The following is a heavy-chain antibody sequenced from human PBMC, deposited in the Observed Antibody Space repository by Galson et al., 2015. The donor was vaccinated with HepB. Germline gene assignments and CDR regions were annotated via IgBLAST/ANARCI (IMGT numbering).Heavy chain of an antibody. Sequence: SLRLSCAASGFTFSRYWMSWVRQAPGKGLEWVANIKQDGSEKYYVDSVKGRFTISRDNAKNSLYLQMNSLRAEDTAVYYCARDRGSYYWNAFDIWGQGTMVTVSS. CDR3: ARDRGSYYWNAFDI. J-gene: IGHJ3*02. D-gene: IGHD1-26*01. CDR1: GFTFSRYW. V-gene: IGHV3-7*01. CDR2: IKQDGSEK.